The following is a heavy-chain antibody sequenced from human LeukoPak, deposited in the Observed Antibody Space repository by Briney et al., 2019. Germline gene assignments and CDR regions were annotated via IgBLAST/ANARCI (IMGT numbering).Heavy chain of an antibody. CDR3: ARSRSSSPYDKNLNY. J-gene: IGHJ4*02. V-gene: IGHV3-21*01. CDR2: ISGSGNYI. Sequence: PGGSLRLSCTASGFNFNSYTMSRVREAPGKGLEWVSSISGSGNYIYHAASVKGRFTISRDDAQNSVYLQMNSLKDEDTAVYYCARSRSSSPYDKNLNYWGQGTLVIVSS. D-gene: IGHD3-10*01. CDR1: GFNFNSYT.